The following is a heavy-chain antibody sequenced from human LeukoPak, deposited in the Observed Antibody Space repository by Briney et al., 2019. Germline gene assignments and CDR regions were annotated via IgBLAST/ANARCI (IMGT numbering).Heavy chain of an antibody. D-gene: IGHD2-21*01. V-gene: IGHV4-34*01. Sequence: SETLSLTCAVYIGSFSGYHWSWIRQPPGRGLEWIGEIDHSGNTKYNPSLKSRVTISADTSKNQFSLELRALSAADTAVYFCARQGSISALDFWGRGTLVTVSS. CDR1: IGSFSGYH. CDR2: IDHSGNT. CDR3: ARQGSISALDF. J-gene: IGHJ4*02.